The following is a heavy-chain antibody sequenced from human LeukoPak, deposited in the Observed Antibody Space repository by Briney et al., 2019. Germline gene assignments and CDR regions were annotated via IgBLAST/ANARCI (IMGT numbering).Heavy chain of an antibody. CDR3: ASAIVVVPAALGY. D-gene: IGHD2-2*01. V-gene: IGHV4-34*12. J-gene: IGHJ4*02. CDR1: GGSFSGYY. Sequence: SETLSLTCAVYGGSFSGYYWSWIRQPPGKGLEWIGEIIHSVSTTYNASLKSRATISVDTSKSQFSLKLSSVTAAATAVYYCASAIVVVPAALGYWGQGTLVTVSS. CDR2: IIHSVST.